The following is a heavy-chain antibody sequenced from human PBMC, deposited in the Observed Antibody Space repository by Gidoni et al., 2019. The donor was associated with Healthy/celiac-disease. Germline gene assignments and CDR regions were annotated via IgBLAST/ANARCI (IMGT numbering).Heavy chain of an antibody. V-gene: IGHV4-61*02. CDR3: ARVSLLPMTTIDY. D-gene: IGHD4-17*01. CDR2: IYTSGST. CDR1: GDSIDSGNYF. J-gene: IGHJ4*02. Sequence: QVQLQESGPGLAKPSQTLSPTCTVPGDSIDSGNYFWGWVRQPAGKGLEWIGRIYTSGSTNYNPSLKSRVTISADTSKNQFSLKLSSVTVADTAVYYCARVSLLPMTTIDYWGQGTLVTVSS.